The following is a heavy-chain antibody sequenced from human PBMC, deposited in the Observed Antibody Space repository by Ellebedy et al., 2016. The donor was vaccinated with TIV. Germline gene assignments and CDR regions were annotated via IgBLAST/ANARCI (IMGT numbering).Heavy chain of an antibody. CDR3: ARDRYYSHAFDI. CDR2: ISYDGSNE. D-gene: IGHD3-10*01. J-gene: IGHJ3*02. CDR1: GFTFSSYS. V-gene: IGHV3-30*03. Sequence: GESLKISCAASGFTFSSYSMNWVRQAPGKGLEWVAVISYDGSNEYYADSVKGRFTISRDNSKNTLYLEMNSLRAEDTAVYYCARDRYYSHAFDIWGQGTMVTVSS.